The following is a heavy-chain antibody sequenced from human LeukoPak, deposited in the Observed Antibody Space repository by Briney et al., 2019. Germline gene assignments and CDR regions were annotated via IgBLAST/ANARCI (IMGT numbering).Heavy chain of an antibody. D-gene: IGHD2-21*02. CDR2: INHSGST. CDR1: VGSFSGYY. V-gene: IGHV4-34*01. J-gene: IGHJ4*02. CDR3: AVVVTVRGPFDY. Sequence: PSETLSLTCAVYVGSFSGYYRSWIRQPPGKGLEWIGEINHSGSTSYNPSLKSRVTISVDTSKNQFSLRLSSVTAADTAVYYCAVVVTVRGPFDYWGQGTLVTVSS.